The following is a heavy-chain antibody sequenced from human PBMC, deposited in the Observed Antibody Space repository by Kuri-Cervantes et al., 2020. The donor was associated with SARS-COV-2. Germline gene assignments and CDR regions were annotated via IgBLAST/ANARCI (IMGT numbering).Heavy chain of an antibody. J-gene: IGHJ3*02. D-gene: IGHD3-22*01. CDR2: IYYSGST. CDR3: ARGTGDSSPSFGFDI. Sequence: GSLRLSCTVSGGSISSSSYYWGWIRQPPGKGLEWIGSIYYSGSTYYNPSLKSRVTVSVDTSKNQFSLKLSSVTAADTAVYYCARGTGDSSPSFGFDIWGQGTMVTVSS. V-gene: IGHV4-39*07. CDR1: GGSISSSSYY.